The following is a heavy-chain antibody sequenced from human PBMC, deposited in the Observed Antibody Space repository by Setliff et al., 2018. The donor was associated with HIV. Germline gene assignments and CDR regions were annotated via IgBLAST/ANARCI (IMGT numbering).Heavy chain of an antibody. CDR2: ISSSGSTI. D-gene: IGHD6-13*01. V-gene: IGHV3-11*04. Sequence: GGSLRLSCAASGFTFSDYYMSWIRQAPGKGLEWISYISSSGSTIYYADSVKGRFTISRDNSKNTLYLQMNSLRAEDTAVYYCAKDEGIAAAGSDYWGQGTLVTVSS. J-gene: IGHJ4*02. CDR1: GFTFSDYY. CDR3: AKDEGIAAAGSDY.